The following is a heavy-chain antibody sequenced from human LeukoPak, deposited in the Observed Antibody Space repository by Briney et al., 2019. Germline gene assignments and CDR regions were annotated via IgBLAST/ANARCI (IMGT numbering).Heavy chain of an antibody. J-gene: IGHJ4*02. CDR3: TTALSDIWRGYRYFDY. D-gene: IGHD3-3*01. CDR2: IKSKTDGGTT. CDR1: GFTFSNAW. Sequence: PGGSLRLSCAASGFTFSNAWMSWVRQAPGKGLEWVGRIKSKTDGGTTDYAAPVKGRFTISRDDSKNTLYLQMNSLKTEDTAVYYCTTALSDIWRGYRYFDYWGQGTLVTVSS. V-gene: IGHV3-15*01.